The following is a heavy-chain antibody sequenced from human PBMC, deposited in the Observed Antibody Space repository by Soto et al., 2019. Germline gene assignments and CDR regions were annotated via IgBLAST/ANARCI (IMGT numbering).Heavy chain of an antibody. CDR1: GFTFSSYA. CDR3: AKIWLAAAGTGNWFDP. D-gene: IGHD6-13*01. J-gene: IGHJ5*02. CDR2: ISGSGGST. Sequence: EVQLLESGGGLVQPGGSLRLSCAASGFTFSSYAMSWVRQAPGKGLEWVSAISGSGGSTYYADSVKGRFTISRDNSKNTLHLQMNSLRAEDTAVYYCAKIWLAAAGTGNWFDPWGQGTLVTVSS. V-gene: IGHV3-23*01.